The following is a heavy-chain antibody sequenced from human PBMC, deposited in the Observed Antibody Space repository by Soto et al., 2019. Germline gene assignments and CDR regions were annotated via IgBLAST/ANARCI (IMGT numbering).Heavy chain of an antibody. CDR2: VSYTGST. Sequence: QVHLQESGPGLVKPSQTLSLACSVSGESITSLGYYWTWVRQPPGKGLEWIGFVSYTGSTFYNSARGSRVTISRHTSQNRFFLEVKSVTVADTAIYFCTRGDYWGQGVLVTVSS. CDR1: GESITSLGYY. CDR3: TRGDY. V-gene: IGHV4-31*03. J-gene: IGHJ4*02.